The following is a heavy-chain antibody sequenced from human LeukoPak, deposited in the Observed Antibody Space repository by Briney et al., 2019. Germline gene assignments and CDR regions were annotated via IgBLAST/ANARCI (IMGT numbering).Heavy chain of an antibody. V-gene: IGHV4-34*01. CDR3: ARLPGTKGYYYYYMDV. CDR2: INHSGST. J-gene: IGHJ6*03. D-gene: IGHD1-7*01. Sequence: GSLRLSCAASGFTFSSYGMSWVRQAPGKGLEWIGEINHSGSTNYNPSLKSRVTISVDTSKNQFSLKLSSVTAADTAVYYCARLPGTKGYYYYYMDVWGKGTTVTVSS. CDR1: GFTFSSYG.